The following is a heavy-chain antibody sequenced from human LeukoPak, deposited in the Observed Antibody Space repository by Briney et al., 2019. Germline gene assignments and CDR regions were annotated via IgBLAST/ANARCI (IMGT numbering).Heavy chain of an antibody. Sequence: GALRLSCAASGFRFTDYWMTWVRQGPGKGLEWVANIRQDGGDIHYLDSVKGRFTISRDNARNSLDLQMNSLRDGDTAVYYCATHSDWKFEFWGQGTLVTVSA. CDR2: IRQDGGDI. D-gene: IGHD1-1*01. CDR3: ATHSDWKFEF. V-gene: IGHV3-7*01. CDR1: GFRFTDYW. J-gene: IGHJ4*02.